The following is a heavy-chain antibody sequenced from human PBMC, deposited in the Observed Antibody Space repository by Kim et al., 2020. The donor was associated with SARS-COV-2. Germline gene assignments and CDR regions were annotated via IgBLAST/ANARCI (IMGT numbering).Heavy chain of an antibody. CDR3: ARYDFWSGYIFDY. CDR1: GGSISSYY. J-gene: IGHJ4*02. V-gene: IGHV4-59*08. Sequence: SETLSLTCTVSGGSISSYYWSWIRQPPGKGLEWIGYIYYSGSTNYNPSLKSRVTISVDTSKNQFSLKLRSVTAADTAVYYCARYDFWSGYIFDYWGQGTLVTVSA. CDR2: IYYSGST. D-gene: IGHD3-3*01.